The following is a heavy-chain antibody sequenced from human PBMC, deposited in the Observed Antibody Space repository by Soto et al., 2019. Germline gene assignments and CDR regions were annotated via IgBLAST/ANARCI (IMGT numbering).Heavy chain of an antibody. J-gene: IGHJ4*02. D-gene: IGHD6-13*01. Sequence: GGSLRLSCAACGLTFSSYGMHWVRQAPGKGLEWVAVIGYDGSNKYYADSVKGRFTISRDNSKNTLYLQMNSLRAEDAAVYYCATGYSSSSSYTLGFWGQGTLVTVSS. CDR3: ATGYSSSSSYTLGF. CDR1: GLTFSSYG. V-gene: IGHV3-33*01. CDR2: IGYDGSNK.